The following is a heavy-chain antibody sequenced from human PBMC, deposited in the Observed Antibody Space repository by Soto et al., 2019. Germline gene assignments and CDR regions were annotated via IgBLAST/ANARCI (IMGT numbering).Heavy chain of an antibody. CDR1: GFTSSSFV. J-gene: IGHJ3*02. CDR3: AKERGVLDAFDI. Sequence: QVQLVESGGGVVQPGRSLRLSCAASGFTSSSFVIHWVRQAPGKGLEWLAVISSDGKNQYYADSVKGRFTISRDNSKNTLYLQVNSLRAEDTAVYFCAKERGVLDAFDIWGQGTMVTVSS. D-gene: IGHD3-10*01. V-gene: IGHV3-30*18. CDR2: ISSDGKNQ.